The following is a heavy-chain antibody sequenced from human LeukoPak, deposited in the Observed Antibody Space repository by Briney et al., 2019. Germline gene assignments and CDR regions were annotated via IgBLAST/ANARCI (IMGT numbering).Heavy chain of an antibody. CDR2: IRYDGSNK. CDR3: AKDLTDFWSGSPTY. Sequence: VGSLRLSCAASGFTFSSYGMHWVRQAPGKGLEWVAFIRYDGSNKYYADSVKGRFTISRDNSKNTLYLQMNSLRAEDTAVYYCAKDLTDFWSGSPTYWGQGTLVTVSS. V-gene: IGHV3-30*02. D-gene: IGHD3-3*01. CDR1: GFTFSSYG. J-gene: IGHJ4*02.